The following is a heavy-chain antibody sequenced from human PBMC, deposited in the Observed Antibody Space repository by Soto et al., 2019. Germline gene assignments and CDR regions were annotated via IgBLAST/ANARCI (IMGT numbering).Heavy chain of an antibody. V-gene: IGHV3-66*01. Sequence: EVQLVESGGGLVQPGGSLRLSCAASGFSVSDNYMTWVRQAPGKGLEWVSVIYSDGTIYYADFVKGRFTISRDNSKNTVYLQLSSLRAEDTAMYYCAREVRSWRAFDIWGQGTMVTVSS. CDR3: AREVRSWRAFDI. D-gene: IGHD6-13*01. CDR1: GFSVSDNY. CDR2: IYSDGTI. J-gene: IGHJ3*02.